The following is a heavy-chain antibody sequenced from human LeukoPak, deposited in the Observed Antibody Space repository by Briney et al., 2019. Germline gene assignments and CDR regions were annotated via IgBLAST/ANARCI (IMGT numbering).Heavy chain of an antibody. V-gene: IGHV1-69*05. J-gene: IGHJ5*02. Sequence: SVKVSCKASGGTFSSYAISWVRQAPGQGLEWMGGIIPIFGTANYAQKFQGRVTITTDESTSTAYMELSSLTSEDTAVYYCARESAMGGSGCYLFDPWGQGTLVTVSS. D-gene: IGHD1-26*01. CDR3: ARESAMGGSGCYLFDP. CDR2: IIPIFGTA. CDR1: GGTFSSYA.